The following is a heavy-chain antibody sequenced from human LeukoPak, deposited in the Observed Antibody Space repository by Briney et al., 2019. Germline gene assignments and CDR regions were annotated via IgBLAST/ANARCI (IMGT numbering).Heavy chain of an antibody. D-gene: IGHD5-18*01. CDR1: GFTFSNHW. J-gene: IGHJ4*02. CDR2: INRDGSST. Sequence: PGGSLRLSCAASGFTFSNHWMHWVRQAPGKGLMWVSRINRDGSSTDYADSVKGRFTISRDDAKSTLFLQVNSLRAEDTAVYFCARGGGNTAMANDYWGQGPLVTVSS. V-gene: IGHV3-74*01. CDR3: ARGGGNTAMANDY.